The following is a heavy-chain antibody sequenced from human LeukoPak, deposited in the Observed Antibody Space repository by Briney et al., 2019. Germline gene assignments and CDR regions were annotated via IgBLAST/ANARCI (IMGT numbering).Heavy chain of an antibody. CDR2: IRSKAYDGTT. V-gene: IGHV3-49*04. Sequence: GGSLRLPCTASGFSFGDYGMSWVRQAPGKGLEWVGFIRSKAYDGTTEYAASVKGRFSISRDDSKSIAYLQMNSLKTEDTAVYYCSRDYWGYSYGYSNYWGQGTLATVSS. D-gene: IGHD5-18*01. J-gene: IGHJ4*02. CDR3: SRDYWGYSYGYSNY. CDR1: GFSFGDYG.